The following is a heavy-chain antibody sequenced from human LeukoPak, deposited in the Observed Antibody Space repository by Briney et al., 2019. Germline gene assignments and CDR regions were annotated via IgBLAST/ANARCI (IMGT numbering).Heavy chain of an antibody. Sequence: PSETLSLTCTVSGGSISSSSYYWGWIRQPPGKGLEWIGSIYYSGSIGSTYYNPSLKSRVTISVDTSKKHFSLKLGSVTAADTAVYYCARDAVGATRLNWFDPWGQGTLVTVSS. J-gene: IGHJ5*02. CDR2: IYYSGSIGST. CDR1: GGSISSSSYY. D-gene: IGHD1-26*01. CDR3: ARDAVGATRLNWFDP. V-gene: IGHV4-39*07.